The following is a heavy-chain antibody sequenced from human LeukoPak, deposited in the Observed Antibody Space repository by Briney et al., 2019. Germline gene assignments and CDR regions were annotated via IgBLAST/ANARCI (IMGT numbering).Heavy chain of an antibody. CDR1: GFSFSVYW. Sequence: PGGSLRLSCAASGFSFSVYWMHWVRQAPGKGLEWVSGISWNGGTIDYADSVKGRFTISRDNAKNSLYLQMNSLRAEDTALYYCAKDPYSRGNSYFDYWGQGTLVTVSS. CDR3: AKDPYSRGNSYFDY. CDR2: ISWNGGTI. J-gene: IGHJ4*02. D-gene: IGHD4-23*01. V-gene: IGHV3-9*01.